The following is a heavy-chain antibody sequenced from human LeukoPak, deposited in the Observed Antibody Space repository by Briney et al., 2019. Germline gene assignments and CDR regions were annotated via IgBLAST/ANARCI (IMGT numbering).Heavy chain of an antibody. D-gene: IGHD6-19*01. V-gene: IGHV3-30*03. CDR2: ISYDGSNK. Sequence: GGSLRLSCAASGFTFSSYGMHWVRQAPGKGLEWVAVISYDGSNKYYADSVKGRFTISRDNAKNSLYLQMNSLRAEDTAVYYCARARRQGWYYMDVWGKGTTVTVSS. J-gene: IGHJ6*03. CDR3: ARARRQGWYYMDV. CDR1: GFTFSSYG.